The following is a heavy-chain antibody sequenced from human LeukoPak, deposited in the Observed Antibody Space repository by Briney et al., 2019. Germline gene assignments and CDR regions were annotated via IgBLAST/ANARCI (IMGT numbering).Heavy chain of an antibody. V-gene: IGHV3-48*03. CDR2: ISSSGSTI. CDR1: GGTFSNYE. Sequence: GGSLRLSCAASGGTFSNYERNWVRQAPGKGLEWVSYISSSGSTIYYAASVKGRFTISRDNAKNSLYLQMNSLRAEDTAVYYSAIYGKGRNIIGYYFDYWGQGTLVTVSS. CDR3: AIYGKGRNIIGYYFDY. J-gene: IGHJ4*02. D-gene: IGHD1-14*01.